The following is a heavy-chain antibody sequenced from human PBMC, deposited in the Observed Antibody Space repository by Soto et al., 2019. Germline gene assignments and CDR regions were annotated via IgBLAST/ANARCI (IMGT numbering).Heavy chain of an antibody. V-gene: IGHV3-23*01. Sequence: GGSLRLSCAASGFTFSSYAMSWVRQAPGEGLEWVSGISGSGGSTYYADSVKGRFTISRDNSKNTLYLQMNSLRAEDTAVYYCAKATSSSLYYYHYMDVWGKGTTVTVSS. J-gene: IGHJ6*03. CDR1: GFTFSSYA. D-gene: IGHD6-13*01. CDR3: AKATSSSLYYYHYMDV. CDR2: ISGSGGST.